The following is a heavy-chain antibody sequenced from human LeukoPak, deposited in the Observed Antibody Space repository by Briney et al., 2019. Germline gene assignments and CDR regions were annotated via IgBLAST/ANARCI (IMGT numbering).Heavy chain of an antibody. CDR3: ARTYYDFWSGYSYYFDY. Sequence: PGGSLRLSCAASGFTVNSNYMSWVRQAPGKGLEWVSVIYTGGSTFYADSVKGRFTISRDNSKNTLYFQMNSLRAEDTAVYYCARTYYDFWSGYSYYFDYWGQGTLVTVSS. CDR2: IYTGGST. CDR1: GFTVNSNY. D-gene: IGHD3-3*01. V-gene: IGHV3-53*01. J-gene: IGHJ4*02.